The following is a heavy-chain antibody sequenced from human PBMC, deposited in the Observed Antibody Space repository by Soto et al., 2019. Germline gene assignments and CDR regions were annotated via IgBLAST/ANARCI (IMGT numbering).Heavy chain of an antibody. Sequence: SVKVSCKASGGTFSSYAISWVRQAPGQGLEWMGGIIPIFGTANYAQKFQGRVTITADESTSTAYMELSSLRSEDTAVYYCARELLIAAAPSWCYYGMDVWGQGTTVTVSS. J-gene: IGHJ6*02. V-gene: IGHV1-69*13. CDR3: ARELLIAAAPSWCYYGMDV. CDR2: IIPIFGTA. CDR1: GGTFSSYA. D-gene: IGHD6-13*01.